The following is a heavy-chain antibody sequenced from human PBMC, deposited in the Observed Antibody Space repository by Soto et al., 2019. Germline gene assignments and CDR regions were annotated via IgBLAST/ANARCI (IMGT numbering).Heavy chain of an antibody. J-gene: IGHJ5*02. D-gene: IGHD5-18*01. CDR1: GYTFTSYG. Sequence: QVQLVQSGAEVKKPGASVKVSCKASGYTFTSYGISWVRQAPGQGLEWMGWISAYNGNTNYAQKLQGRVTMTTDTSTSTAYMELRSLRSDDTAVYYCARDQQGRVDTAMVQADWFYPWGQGTLVTVSS. CDR2: ISAYNGNT. CDR3: ARDQQGRVDTAMVQADWFYP. V-gene: IGHV1-18*01.